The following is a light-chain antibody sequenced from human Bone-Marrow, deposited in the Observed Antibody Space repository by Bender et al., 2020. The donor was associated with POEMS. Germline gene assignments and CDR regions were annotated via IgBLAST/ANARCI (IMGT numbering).Light chain of an antibody. Sequence: QSVVTQPPSLSEAPRQRVTISCSGSSSNIGNHGVNWYQQLPGEAPKLLIYYDDLLTPGVSDRFSASKSGTSASLAISELQSEDEALYYWSAWYVSQSCWVFGVGTKLTIL. J-gene: IGLJ3*02. CDR3: SAWYVSQSCWV. CDR2: YDD. V-gene: IGLV1-36*01. CDR1: SSNIGNHG.